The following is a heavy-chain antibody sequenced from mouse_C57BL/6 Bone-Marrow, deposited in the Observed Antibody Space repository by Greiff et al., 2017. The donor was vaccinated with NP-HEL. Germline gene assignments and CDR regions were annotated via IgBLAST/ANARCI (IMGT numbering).Heavy chain of an antibody. V-gene: IGHV5-12*01. Sequence: EVKLVESGGGLVQPGGSLKLSCAASGFTFSDYYMYWVRQTPEKRLEWVAYISNGGGSTYYPDTVKGRFTISRDNAKNTLYLQMSRLKSEDTAMYYCARHSLLRNYFDYWGQGTTLTVSS. J-gene: IGHJ2*01. CDR2: ISNGGGST. CDR3: ARHSLLRNYFDY. CDR1: GFTFSDYY. D-gene: IGHD1-2*01.